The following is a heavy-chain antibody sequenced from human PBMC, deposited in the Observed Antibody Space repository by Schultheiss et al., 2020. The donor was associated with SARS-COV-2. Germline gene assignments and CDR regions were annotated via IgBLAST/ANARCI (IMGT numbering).Heavy chain of an antibody. CDR2: IYSGGST. Sequence: GGSLRLSCAASGFTVSSNYMSWVRQAPGKGLEWVSVIYSGGSTYYADSVKGRFTISRDNSKNTLYLQMNSLRAEDTAVYYCAKDRGGYDWGDYYYYGMDVWGQGTTVTVSS. V-gene: IGHV3-66*02. CDR3: AKDRGGYDWGDYYYYGMDV. CDR1: GFTVSSNY. D-gene: IGHD5-12*01. J-gene: IGHJ6*02.